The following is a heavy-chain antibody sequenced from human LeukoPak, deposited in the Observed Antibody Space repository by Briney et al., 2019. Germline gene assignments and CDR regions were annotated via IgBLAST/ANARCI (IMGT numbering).Heavy chain of an antibody. CDR3: ARDSQWLRDYFDY. D-gene: IGHD6-19*01. J-gene: IGHJ4*02. CDR1: GYTFTGYY. CDR2: INPNSGGT. Sequence: ASVKVSCKASGYTFTGYYMHWVRQAPGQGLEWMGWINPNSGGTNYAQKFQGRVTMTRDTSISTAYMELSRLRSDDTAVYYCARDSQWLRDYFDYWGQGTLVTVSS. V-gene: IGHV1-2*02.